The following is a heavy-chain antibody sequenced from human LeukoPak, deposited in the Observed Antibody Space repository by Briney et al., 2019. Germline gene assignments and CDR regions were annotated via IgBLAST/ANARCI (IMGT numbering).Heavy chain of an antibody. CDR3: SRHPPGGTGTYYGMDV. V-gene: IGHV1-8*01. CDR2: MNPNSGNT. D-gene: IGHD3/OR15-3a*01. J-gene: IGHJ6*02. CDR1: GYTFTSYD. Sequence: ASVKVSCKASGYTFTSYDINWVRQATGQGLEWMGWMNPNSGNTGYAQKFQGRVTMTRNTSISTAYMELSSLRSEDTAAYYCSRHPPGGTGTYYGMDVWGQGTTVTVSS.